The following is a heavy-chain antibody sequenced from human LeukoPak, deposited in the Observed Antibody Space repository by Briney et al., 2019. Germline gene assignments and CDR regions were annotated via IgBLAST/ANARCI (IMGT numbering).Heavy chain of an antibody. CDR3: AKGSYDILSRIDY. Sequence: GGSLRLSCAASGFTFSSYAMHWVRQAPGKGLEWVAVISYDGSNKYYADSVKGRFTISRDNSKNTLYLQMNSLRAEDTAVYYCAKGSYDILSRIDYWGQGTLDTVSS. D-gene: IGHD3-9*01. CDR1: GFTFSSYA. CDR2: ISYDGSNK. V-gene: IGHV3-30*04. J-gene: IGHJ4*02.